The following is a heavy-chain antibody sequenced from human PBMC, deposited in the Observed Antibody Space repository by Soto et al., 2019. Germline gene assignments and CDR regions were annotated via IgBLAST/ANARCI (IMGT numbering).Heavy chain of an antibody. Sequence: EVQLLESGGGLVQPGGSLRLSCAASGFTFSSYAMNWVRQAPGKGLEWVSVVSGSGGSPYYADAVKGRSTISRDNSKNTLYLQMNSLRAEDTAVYYCATRTVGWYFDLWGRGTLVTVSS. D-gene: IGHD4-17*01. CDR1: GFTFSSYA. V-gene: IGHV3-23*01. CDR2: VSGSGGSP. CDR3: ATRTVGWYFDL. J-gene: IGHJ2*01.